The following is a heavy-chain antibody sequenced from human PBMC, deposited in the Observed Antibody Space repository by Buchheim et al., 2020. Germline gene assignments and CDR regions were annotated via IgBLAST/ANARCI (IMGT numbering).Heavy chain of an antibody. D-gene: IGHD6-13*01. V-gene: IGHV4-39*01. CDR2: IFYSGNS. Sequence: QVQLQESGPGLVKPSETLSLTCAVFGGSVRSDSHYWGWIRQPPGKRLEWIGSIFYSGNSYYNPSLESRVTMSVDTSRNQFTMTLYSVTAADTAVYYCARLFGQLVLGNWFDPWGQGTL. J-gene: IGHJ5*02. CDR3: ARLFGQLVLGNWFDP. CDR1: GGSVRSDSHY.